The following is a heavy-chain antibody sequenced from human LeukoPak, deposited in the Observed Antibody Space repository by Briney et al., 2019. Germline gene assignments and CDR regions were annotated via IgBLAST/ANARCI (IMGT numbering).Heavy chain of an antibody. D-gene: IGHD5-18*01. V-gene: IGHV4-59*01. CDR3: ARTTEGGYTYDYFYYYYMDV. CDR2: IYDSGST. Sequence: SETLSLTCTVSGGSISSYYWSWIRQPPGKGLEWIGYIYDSGSTNYNPSLKSRVTISVDTSKNQFSLKLSSVTAADTAVYFCARTTEGGYTYDYFYYYYMDVWGKGTTVIISS. CDR1: GGSISSYY. J-gene: IGHJ6*03.